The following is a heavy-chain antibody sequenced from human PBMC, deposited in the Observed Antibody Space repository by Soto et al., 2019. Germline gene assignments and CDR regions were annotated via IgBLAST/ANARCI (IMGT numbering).Heavy chain of an antibody. CDR2: ISSSGSTI. CDR1: GFTFSDYY. Sequence: GGSLRLSCAASGFTFSDYYMSWIRQAPGKGLEWVSYISSSGSTIYYADSVKGRFTISRDNAKNSLYLQMDSLRAEDTAVYYCARVWSGGSGYYFPDYWGQGTLVTVSS. J-gene: IGHJ4*02. CDR3: ARVWSGGSGYYFPDY. D-gene: IGHD3-3*01. V-gene: IGHV3-11*01.